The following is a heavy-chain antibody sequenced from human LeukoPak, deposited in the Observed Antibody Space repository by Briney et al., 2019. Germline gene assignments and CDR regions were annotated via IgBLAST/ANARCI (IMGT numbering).Heavy chain of an antibody. CDR1: GFTFSSYA. V-gene: IGHV3-23*01. CDR3: WTGYSSGWYFYFDY. J-gene: IGHJ4*02. Sequence: GGSLRLSCAASGFTFSSYAMSWVRQAPGKGLEWVSAISGSGGSTYYADSVKGRFTISRDNSKNTLYLQMNSLRAEDTAVYYCWTGYSSGWYFYFDYWGQGTLVTVSS. D-gene: IGHD6-19*01. CDR2: ISGSGGST.